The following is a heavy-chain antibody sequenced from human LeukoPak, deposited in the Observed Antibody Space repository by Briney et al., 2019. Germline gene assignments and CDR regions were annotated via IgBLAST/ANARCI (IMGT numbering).Heavy chain of an antibody. Sequence: GGSLRLSCAASGFTFSNAWMSWVRQAPGKGLEWVGRIKSNSDGGTAEYGAPVKGRFTISRDDSKSTLYLQMNSLKTEDTAVYHCTTVTALLLWGLDVWGQGTTVTVSS. CDR1: GFTFSNAW. J-gene: IGHJ6*02. CDR2: IKSNSDGGTA. V-gene: IGHV3-15*01. CDR3: TTVTALLLWGLDV. D-gene: IGHD2-21*01.